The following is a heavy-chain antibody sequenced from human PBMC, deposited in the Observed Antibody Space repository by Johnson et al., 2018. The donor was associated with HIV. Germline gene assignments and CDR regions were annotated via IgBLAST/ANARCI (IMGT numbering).Heavy chain of an antibody. V-gene: IGHV3-NL1*01. Sequence: QVQLVESGGGVVQPGGSLRLSCAASGFTFTTYGMHWVRQAPGKGLEWVSVIYSGGSTYYADSVKGRFTISRDNSKNTLYLQMNSLRAEDTAVYYCARGDTAMGYDAFDIWGQGNGHRLF. CDR2: IYSGGST. CDR3: ARGDTAMGYDAFDI. D-gene: IGHD5-18*01. CDR1: GFTFTTYG. J-gene: IGHJ3*02.